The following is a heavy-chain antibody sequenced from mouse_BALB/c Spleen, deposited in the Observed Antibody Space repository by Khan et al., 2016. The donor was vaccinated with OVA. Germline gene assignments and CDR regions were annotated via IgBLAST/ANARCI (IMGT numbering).Heavy chain of an antibody. CDR3: ARSTYKYAFAY. D-gene: IGHD1-3*01. V-gene: IGHV3-8*02. CDR1: GDSITSGF. Sequence: EVQLQESGPSLVQPSQTLSLTCSVTGDSITSGFWSWVRKFPGNKLEYMGYMIYSGYTYYNPSLKGRFFITRLTSKNQYYLQLNSVTTEDTATYYCARSTYKYAFAYWGQGALVTVSA. J-gene: IGHJ3*01. CDR2: MIYSGYT.